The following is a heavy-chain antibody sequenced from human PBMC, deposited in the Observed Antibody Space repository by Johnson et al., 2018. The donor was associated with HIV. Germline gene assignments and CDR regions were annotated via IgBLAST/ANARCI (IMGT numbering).Heavy chain of an antibody. J-gene: IGHJ3*01. Sequence: VQLVESGGGLVQPGGSLRLSCAASGFTFSIYDMHWVRQVTGKGLEWVSAIGTAGDTYYPGSVKGRFTISRDNSKNMLFLQMNSLTGEDTAVYYCAKDWRECECEEWASDYYDFGREQPCQDPRGVVGSIDVWGHGSLVTVSS. D-gene: IGHD3-3*01. CDR3: AKDWRECECEEWASDYYDFGREQPCQDPRGVVGSIDV. V-gene: IGHV3-13*01. CDR1: GFTFSIYD. CDR2: IGTAGDT.